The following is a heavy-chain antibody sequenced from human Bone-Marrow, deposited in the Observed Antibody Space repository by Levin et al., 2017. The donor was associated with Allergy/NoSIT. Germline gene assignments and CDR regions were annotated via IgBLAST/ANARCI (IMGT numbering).Heavy chain of an antibody. D-gene: IGHD3-22*01. CDR3: AKGHSSGYYTGDAFDI. J-gene: IGHJ3*02. V-gene: IGHV3-33*03. Sequence: GESLKISCTAYGFTFSRHGMHWVRQAPGKGLEWVALVWYDGSETYGDSVKGRFTISRDSSNNMVHLQMNSLRIEDTAVYYCAKGHSSGYYTGDAFDIWGQGTLVTVSP. CDR2: VWYDGSET. CDR1: GFTFSRHG.